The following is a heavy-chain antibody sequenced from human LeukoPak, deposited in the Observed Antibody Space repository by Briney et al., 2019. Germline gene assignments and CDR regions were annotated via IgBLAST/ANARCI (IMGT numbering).Heavy chain of an antibody. D-gene: IGHD3-16*01. CDR3: RGVGAFDI. CDR2: INHSGST. V-gene: IGHV4-34*08. J-gene: IGHJ3*02. Sequence: KPGGSLRLSCAASGFTFSSYAMSWIRQPPGKGLEWIGEINHSGSTNYNPSLKSRVTISVDTSKNQFSLKLSSVTAADTAVYYCRGVGAFDIWGQGTMVTVSS. CDR1: GFTFSSYA.